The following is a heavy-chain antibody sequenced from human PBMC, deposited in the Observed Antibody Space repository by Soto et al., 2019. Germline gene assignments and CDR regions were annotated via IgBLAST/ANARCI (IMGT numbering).Heavy chain of an antibody. CDR3: AREMWEPATNNWFDP. V-gene: IGHV3-33*01. J-gene: IGHJ5*02. CDR1: GFTFSSYG. CDR2: IWYDGSNK. D-gene: IGHD1-26*01. Sequence: QVQLVESGGGVVQPGRSLRLSCAASGFTFSSYGMHWVRQAPGKGLEWVAVIWYDGSNKYYADSVKGRFTISRDNSKNTLYLQMNSLRAEDTAVYYCAREMWEPATNNWFDPWGQGTLVTVSS.